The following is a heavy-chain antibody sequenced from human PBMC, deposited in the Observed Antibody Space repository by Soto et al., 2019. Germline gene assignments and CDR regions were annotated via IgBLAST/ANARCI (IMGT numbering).Heavy chain of an antibody. D-gene: IGHD3-10*01. CDR1: GYSISSGYY. V-gene: IGHV4-38-2*02. Sequence: SETLSLTCAVSGYSISSGYYWGWLRQPPGKGLEWIGGIYYSGSTYYTPALKSRVTISVDTSKNQFSLKLSSVTAADTAVYYCARDLVRGVTKGLDYWGQATVVTVSS. CDR2: IYYSGST. J-gene: IGHJ4*02. CDR3: ARDLVRGVTKGLDY.